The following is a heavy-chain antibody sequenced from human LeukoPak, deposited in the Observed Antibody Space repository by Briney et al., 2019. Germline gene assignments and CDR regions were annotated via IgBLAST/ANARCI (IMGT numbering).Heavy chain of an antibody. V-gene: IGHV3-48*01. CDR2: ISSSSSTI. Sequence: GGSLRLSCAASGFTFSSYSMNWVRQAPGKGLEWVSYISSSSSTIYYADSVKGRFTISRDNAKNSLYLQMNSLRAEDTAVYYCASAGRRYYYGPGSYYKDEYSFDYWGQGTLVTVSS. CDR1: GFTFSSYS. CDR3: ASAGRRYYYGPGSYYKDEYSFDY. D-gene: IGHD3-10*01. J-gene: IGHJ4*02.